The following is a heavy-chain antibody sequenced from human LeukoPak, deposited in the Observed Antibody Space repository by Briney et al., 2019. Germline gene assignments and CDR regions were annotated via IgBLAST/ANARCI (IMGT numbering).Heavy chain of an antibody. V-gene: IGHV3-7*04. J-gene: IGHJ4*02. CDR3: ARYCGGGSCFDY. D-gene: IGHD2-15*01. Sequence: GGSLRLSCAASGFTFSSYAMSWVRQAPGKGLEWVATIKADGSEKYYVDSVKGRFTVSRDNAKDSLFLQMNSLRAEDTGLYYCARYCGGGSCFDYWGRGTLVTVSS. CDR1: GFTFSSYA. CDR2: IKADGSEK.